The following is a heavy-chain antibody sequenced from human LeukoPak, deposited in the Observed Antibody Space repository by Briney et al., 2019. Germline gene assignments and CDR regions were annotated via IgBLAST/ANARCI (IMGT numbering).Heavy chain of an antibody. J-gene: IGHJ5*02. CDR1: GYTFTIYG. V-gene: IGHV1-18*01. D-gene: IGHD2-15*01. CDR2: ISAYNGNT. Sequence: ASVTVSFTSSGYTFTIYGISWVRQAPGQGGEWVGWISAYNGNTNYAQKLQGRVTITTDTSTSTAYMELRSLRSDDTAVYYCAREGLWCSGGSCYYNWFDPWGQGTLVTVSS. CDR3: AREGLWCSGGSCYYNWFDP.